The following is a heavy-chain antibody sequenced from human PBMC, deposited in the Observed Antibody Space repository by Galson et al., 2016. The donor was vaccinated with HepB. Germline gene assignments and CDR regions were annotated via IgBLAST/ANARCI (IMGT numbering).Heavy chain of an antibody. D-gene: IGHD5-18*01. CDR3: AKDKWIEPSGGMDV. Sequence: SLRLSCAASGFSFEDHGMHWVRQAPGKGLEWVSGISWDSGKIGYADSVKGRFTISRDNAKNSLFPQMKSLRVEDTALYYCAKDKWIEPSGGMDVWGQGITVTVSS. CDR2: ISWDSGKI. CDR1: GFSFEDHG. V-gene: IGHV3-9*01. J-gene: IGHJ6*02.